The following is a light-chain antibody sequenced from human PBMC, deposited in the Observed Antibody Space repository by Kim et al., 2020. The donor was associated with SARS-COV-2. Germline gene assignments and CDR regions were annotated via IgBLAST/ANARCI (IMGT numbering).Light chain of an antibody. CDR1: QDISNY. V-gene: IGKV1-16*02. CDR3: QQYKSYPRT. J-gene: IGKJ2*01. Sequence: SASVGERVTITCRASQDISNYLAWFQQKPGKAPKSLIYAASDLQTGVPSKFSGSGSGTDFTLTISSLQPEDFATYYCQQYKSYPRTFGQGTKLEI. CDR2: AAS.